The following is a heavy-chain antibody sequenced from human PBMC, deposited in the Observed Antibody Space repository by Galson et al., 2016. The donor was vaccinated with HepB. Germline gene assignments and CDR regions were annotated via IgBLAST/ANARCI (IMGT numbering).Heavy chain of an antibody. CDR2: ISYKGGNK. CDR3: ATDIQFRFDS. J-gene: IGHJ5*01. Sequence: SVKVSCKASGYTFTNNGIRWVRQAPGQGLEWMGWISYKGGNKHYAKNFQGRVTMTRDTPTSTAYMELTSLRPDDTAMDSCATDIQFRFDSWGQGTLVPVSS. D-gene: IGHD2-21*01. CDR1: GYTFTNNG. V-gene: IGHV1-18*01.